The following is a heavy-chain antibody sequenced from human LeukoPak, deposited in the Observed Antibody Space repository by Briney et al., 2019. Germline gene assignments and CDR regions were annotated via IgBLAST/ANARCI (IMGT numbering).Heavy chain of an antibody. J-gene: IGHJ4*02. V-gene: IGHV4-39*01. D-gene: IGHD3-22*01. CDR2: IYYSGST. Sequence: SETLSLTCTVSGGSISSSSYYWGWIRQPPGKGLEWIGSIYYSGSTYYNPSLKSRVTISVDTSKNQFSLKLSSVTAADTAVYYCATDGQEGYYFDYWGQGTPVTVSS. CDR1: GGSISSSSYY. CDR3: ATDGQEGYYFDY.